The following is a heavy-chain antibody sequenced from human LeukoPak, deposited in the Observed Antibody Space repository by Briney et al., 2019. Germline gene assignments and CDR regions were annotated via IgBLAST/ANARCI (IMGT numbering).Heavy chain of an antibody. Sequence: SDTLSLTCTVSGGSLRSYYWSWIRQPPGKGLEWIGYIYYSGSTNYNPSLKSRVTISVDTSKNQFSLKLSSVTAADTAVYYCARGRSPKQLTLQPLLAPYFDYWGQGTLVTVSS. CDR3: ARGRSPKQLTLQPLLAPYFDY. CDR2: IYYSGST. CDR1: GGSLRSYY. D-gene: IGHD1-1*01. J-gene: IGHJ4*02. V-gene: IGHV4-59*07.